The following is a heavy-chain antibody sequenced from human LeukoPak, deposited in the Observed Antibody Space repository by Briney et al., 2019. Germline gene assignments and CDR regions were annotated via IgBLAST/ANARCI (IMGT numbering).Heavy chain of an antibody. CDR2: IRYDGSNK. J-gene: IGHJ4*02. Sequence: GGSLRLSCAASGFTFSSYGMHSARQAPGKGLEWVAFIRYDGSNKYYADSVKGRFTISRDSSKNTVYLQMNSLRAEDTAVYYCAKDRQSWTSYGNGGDYWGQGTLVTVSS. CDR1: GFTFSSYG. V-gene: IGHV3-30*02. D-gene: IGHD2-2*01. CDR3: AKDRQSWTSYGNGGDY.